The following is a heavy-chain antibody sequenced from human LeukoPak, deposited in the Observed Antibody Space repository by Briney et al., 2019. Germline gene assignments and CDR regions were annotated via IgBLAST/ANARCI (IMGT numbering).Heavy chain of an antibody. CDR1: GGTFSSYA. CDR2: IIPIFGTA. Sequence: GSSVKVSCKASGGTFSSYAISWVRQAPGQGLEWMGGIIPIFGTANYAQKFQGRVTITTDESTSTAYMELSSLRSDDTAVYYCARDHGPSIQLWLRHNWFDPWGQGTLVTVSS. V-gene: IGHV1-69*05. CDR3: ARDHGPSIQLWLRHNWFDP. D-gene: IGHD5-18*01. J-gene: IGHJ5*02.